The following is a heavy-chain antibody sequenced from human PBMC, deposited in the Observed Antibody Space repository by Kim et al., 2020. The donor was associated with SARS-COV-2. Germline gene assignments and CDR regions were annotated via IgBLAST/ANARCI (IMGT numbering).Heavy chain of an antibody. D-gene: IGHD2-15*01. CDR3: VGKYCSGGSCWVDY. Sequence: GGSLRLSCAASGFTFSNYWMHWVRQAPGKGLVWVSHINSDGSSTTYADSVKGRFAISRDNAKNTLFLQMNSLRAEDTAMYYCVGKYCSGGSCWVDYWGQG. CDR2: INSDGSST. V-gene: IGHV3-74*01. J-gene: IGHJ4*02. CDR1: GFTFSNYW.